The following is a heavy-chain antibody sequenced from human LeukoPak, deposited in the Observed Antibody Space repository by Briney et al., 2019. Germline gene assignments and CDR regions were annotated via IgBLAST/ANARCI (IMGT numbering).Heavy chain of an antibody. J-gene: IGHJ5*02. CDR2: ISYDGTHK. CDR3: AKVYDNQLLFNWFDP. V-gene: IGHV3-30*18. CDR1: GFTFSSYG. D-gene: IGHD2-2*01. Sequence: GSLRLSCAASGFTFSSYGMHWVRQAPGKGLEWVAVISYDGTHKYYADFVKGRFTISRDNSKNTLSLQMNSLSAEDTAVYYCAKVYDNQLLFNWFDPWGQGTLVTVSS.